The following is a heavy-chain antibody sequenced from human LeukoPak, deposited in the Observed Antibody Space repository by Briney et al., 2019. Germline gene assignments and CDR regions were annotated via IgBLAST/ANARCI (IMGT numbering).Heavy chain of an antibody. Sequence: GASVKVSCKASGYTFTSYGITWVRQAPGQGLEWMGWISAYNGNTKHAQKVQGRVTMTTDTSTSTVYMELRSLRSDDTAVYYCARGLPPRRNSDSSGYYSYYFDYWGQGSLVTVSS. CDR2: ISAYNGNT. J-gene: IGHJ4*02. CDR3: ARGLPPRRNSDSSGYYSYYFDY. CDR1: GYTFTSYG. D-gene: IGHD3-22*01. V-gene: IGHV1-18*01.